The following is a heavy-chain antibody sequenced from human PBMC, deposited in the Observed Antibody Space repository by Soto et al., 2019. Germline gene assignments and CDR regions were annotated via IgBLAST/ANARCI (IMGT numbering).Heavy chain of an antibody. D-gene: IGHD2-2*01. J-gene: IGHJ4*02. CDR2: IYYSGST. CDR1: GGSISSSSYY. Sequence: SETLSLTCTVSGGSISSSSYYWGWIRQPPGKGLEWIGSIYYSGSTYYNPSLKSRVTISVDTSKNQFSLKLSSVTAADTAVYYCARHALIVVVPAATGDFDYWGQGTLVTVSS. V-gene: IGHV4-39*01. CDR3: ARHALIVVVPAATGDFDY.